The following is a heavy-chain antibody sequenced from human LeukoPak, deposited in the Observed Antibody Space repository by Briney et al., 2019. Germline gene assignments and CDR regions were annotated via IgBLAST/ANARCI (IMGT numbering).Heavy chain of an antibody. CDR1: GFTFSSYW. CDR2: INSDGSSI. CDR3: ARVYYDSSGYYSHFDY. D-gene: IGHD3-22*01. J-gene: IGHJ4*02. V-gene: IGHV3-74*01. Sequence: QPGGSLRLSCAASGFTFSSYWMHWVRQAPGKGLVWVSRINSDGSSISYADSVKGRFTIPRDNAKNTLYLQMNSLRAEDTAVYYCARVYYDSSGYYSHFDYWGQGTLVTVSS.